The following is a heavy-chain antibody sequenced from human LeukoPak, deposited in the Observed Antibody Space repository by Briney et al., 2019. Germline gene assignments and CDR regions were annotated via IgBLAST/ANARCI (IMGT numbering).Heavy chain of an antibody. J-gene: IGHJ6*02. CDR2: IGTAGDT. V-gene: IGHV3-13*01. CDR3: VRKAPLDYYYGMDV. Sequence: GGSLRLSCAASGFTFSSYDMHWVRQATGKGLEWVSAIGTAGDTYYPGSVKGRFTISRENAKNSLYLQMNSLRAGDTAVYYCVRKAPLDYYYGMDVWGQGTTVTVSS. CDR1: GFTFSSYD.